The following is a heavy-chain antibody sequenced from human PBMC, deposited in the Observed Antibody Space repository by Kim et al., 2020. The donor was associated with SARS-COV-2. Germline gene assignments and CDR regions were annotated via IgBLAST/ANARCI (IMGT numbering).Heavy chain of an antibody. V-gene: IGHV1-24*01. Sequence: ASVKVSYKVSGYTLTELSMHWVRQAPGKGLEWMGGFDPEDGETIYAQKFQGRVTMTEDTSTDTAYMELSSLRSEDTAVYYCATIPPYDMPEFYLDYWGQGTLVTVSS. CDR3: ATIPPYDMPEFYLDY. CDR2: FDPEDGET. D-gene: IGHD3-9*01. CDR1: GYTLTELS. J-gene: IGHJ4*02.